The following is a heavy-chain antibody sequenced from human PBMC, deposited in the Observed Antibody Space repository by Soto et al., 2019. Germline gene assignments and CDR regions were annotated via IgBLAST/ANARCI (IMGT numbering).Heavy chain of an antibody. Sequence: PSETLSLTCTVSGGYVSSGSYYWSWIRQPPGKGLEWIGYIYYSGSTNYNPSLKSRVTISVDTSKNQFSLKLSSVTAADTAVYYCAREVVAATPGWVTSENWFDPWGQGTLVTVSS. CDR3: AREVVAATPGWVTSENWFDP. D-gene: IGHD2-15*01. CDR2: IYYSGST. V-gene: IGHV4-61*01. CDR1: GGYVSSGSYY. J-gene: IGHJ5*02.